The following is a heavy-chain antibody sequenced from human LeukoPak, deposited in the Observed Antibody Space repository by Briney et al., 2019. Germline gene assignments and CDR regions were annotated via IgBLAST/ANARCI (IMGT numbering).Heavy chain of an antibody. J-gene: IGHJ6*03. Sequence: SETLSLTCTVSGGSISSYYWSWIRQPAGKGLEWIGRIYTSGSTDYNPSLKSRVTMSVDTSKNQFSLKLSSVTAADTAVYYCARVKWEPHYYYYYMDVWGKGTTVTVSS. CDR1: GGSISSYY. D-gene: IGHD1-26*01. CDR2: IYTSGST. V-gene: IGHV4-4*07. CDR3: ARVKWEPHYYYYYMDV.